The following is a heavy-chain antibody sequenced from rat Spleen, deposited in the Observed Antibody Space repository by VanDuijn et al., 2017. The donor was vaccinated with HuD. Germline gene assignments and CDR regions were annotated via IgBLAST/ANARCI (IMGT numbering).Heavy chain of an antibody. CDR2: ITYDGSGT. CDR1: GFTFTNYD. CDR3: ARPDYGYPFAY. J-gene: IGHJ3*01. D-gene: IGHD1-7*01. Sequence: EVQLVESGGGLVQPGRSLKLSCAASGFTFTNYDMAWVRQAPTKGLEWVTAITYDGSGTYYRDSVKGRFTISRDDAKSTLYLQMDSLRSEDTATYYCARPDYGYPFAYWGQGTLVTVSS. V-gene: IGHV5-7*01.